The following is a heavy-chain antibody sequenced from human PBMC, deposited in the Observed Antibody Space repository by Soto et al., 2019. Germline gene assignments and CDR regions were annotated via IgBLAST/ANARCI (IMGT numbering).Heavy chain of an antibody. D-gene: IGHD5-18*01. Sequence: ASVKVSCTASGYTFTSYGISWVRQAPGQGLEWMGWISAYNGNTNYAQKLQGRVTMTTDTSTSTAYMELRSLRSDDTAVYYCARDPIQLWLQYYYYGMDVWGQGTTVT. CDR1: GYTFTSYG. J-gene: IGHJ6*02. CDR3: ARDPIQLWLQYYYYGMDV. V-gene: IGHV1-18*01. CDR2: ISAYNGNT.